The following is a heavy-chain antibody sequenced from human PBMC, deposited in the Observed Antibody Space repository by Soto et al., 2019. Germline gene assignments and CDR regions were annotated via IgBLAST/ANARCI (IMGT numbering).Heavy chain of an antibody. Sequence: EVQLVESGGGLIQPGGSLRLSCAASGFTVSSNYMSWVRQAPGKGLEWVSVIYSGGSTYYADSVKGRFTISRDNSKNTLYLQMNSLRAEDTAVYYCARGVEMYSSSFPSYWGQGTLVTVSS. D-gene: IGHD6-6*01. J-gene: IGHJ4*02. V-gene: IGHV3-66*03. CDR1: GFTVSSNY. CDR3: ARGVEMYSSSFPSY. CDR2: IYSGGST.